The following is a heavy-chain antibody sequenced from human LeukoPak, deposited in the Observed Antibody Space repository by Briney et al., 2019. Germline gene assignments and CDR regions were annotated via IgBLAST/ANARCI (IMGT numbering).Heavy chain of an antibody. V-gene: IGHV3-21*01. Sequence: GGSLRLSCAASGFTFSDYTMNWVRHAPAKGLEWVPSISSSSSYIYYADSVKGRFTISRDNAKNSLSLQMQSLRAEDTAVYYCVRGEYSYGPLDYYYYMDVWGKGTTVTVSS. CDR1: GFTFSDYT. CDR2: ISSSSSYI. J-gene: IGHJ6*03. CDR3: VRGEYSYGPLDYYYYMDV. D-gene: IGHD5-18*01.